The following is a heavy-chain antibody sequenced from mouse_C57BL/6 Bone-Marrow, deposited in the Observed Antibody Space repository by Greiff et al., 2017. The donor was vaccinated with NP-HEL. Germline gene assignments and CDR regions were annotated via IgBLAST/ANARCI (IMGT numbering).Heavy chain of an antibody. CDR1: GYSITSGYY. D-gene: IGHD1-1*01. Sequence: ESGPGLVKPSQSLSLTCSVTGYSITSGYYWNWIRQFPGNKLEWMGYISYDGSNNYNPSLKNRISITRDTSKNQFFLKLNSVTTEDTATYYCARGGYYGSREYYFDYWGQGTTLTVSS. CDR2: ISYDGSN. J-gene: IGHJ2*01. V-gene: IGHV3-6*01. CDR3: ARGGYYGSREYYFDY.